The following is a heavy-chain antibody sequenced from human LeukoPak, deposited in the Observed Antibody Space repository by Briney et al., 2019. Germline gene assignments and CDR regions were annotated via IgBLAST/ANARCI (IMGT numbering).Heavy chain of an antibody. D-gene: IGHD7-27*01. CDR1: GFPFSSYS. J-gene: IGHJ4*02. Sequence: GSLRLSCAASGFPFSSYSINWVRRAPGKGLEWVSYIHIDTDTTWYADSVKGRFTISRDNAKNSLYLQMNSLRVEDTALYYCARDHDWGFDYWGQGTLATVSS. V-gene: IGHV3-48*01. CDR3: ARDHDWGFDY. CDR2: IHIDTDTT.